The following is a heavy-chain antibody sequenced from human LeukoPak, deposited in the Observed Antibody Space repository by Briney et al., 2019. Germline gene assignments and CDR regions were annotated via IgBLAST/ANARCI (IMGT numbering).Heavy chain of an antibody. CDR3: AKDLIGGGIIGPFDY. J-gene: IGHJ4*02. V-gene: IGHV3-23*01. Sequence: GGSLRLSCAASGFTFSSYAMSWVRQAPGKGLEWVSAISGSGGSTYYADSVKGRFTISRDNSKNTLYLQMNSLRAEDTAVYYCAKDLIGGGIIGPFDYWGQGTLVTVSS. D-gene: IGHD3-3*01. CDR1: GFTFSSYA. CDR2: ISGSGGST.